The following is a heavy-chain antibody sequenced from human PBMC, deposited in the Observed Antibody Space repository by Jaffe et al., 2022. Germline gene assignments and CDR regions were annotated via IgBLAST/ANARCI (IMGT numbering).Heavy chain of an antibody. Sequence: QVQLVQSGAEVKKPGSSVKVSCKASGGTFSSYAISWVRQAPGQGLEWMGGIIPIFGTANYAQKFQGRVTITADESTSTAYMELSSLRSEDTAVYYCGVARNGCSGGSCFYYYYYMDVWGKGTTVTVSS. J-gene: IGHJ6*03. CDR3: GVARNGCSGGSCFYYYYYMDV. CDR2: IIPIFGTA. CDR1: GGTFSSYA. V-gene: IGHV1-69*01. D-gene: IGHD2-15*01.